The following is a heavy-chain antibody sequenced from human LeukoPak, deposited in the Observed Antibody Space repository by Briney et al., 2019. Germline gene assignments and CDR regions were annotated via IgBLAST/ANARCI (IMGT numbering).Heavy chain of an antibody. J-gene: IGHJ4*02. CDR3: AKHSSSWYEFDY. V-gene: IGHV1-69*02. CDR1: GGTFSSYT. Sequence: SVKVSCKASGGTFSSYTISWVRQAPGQGLEWMGRIIPILGIANYAQKFQGRVTITADKSTSTAYMELSSLRSEDTAVYYRAKHSSSWYEFDYWGQGTLVTVSS. D-gene: IGHD6-13*01. CDR2: IIPILGIA.